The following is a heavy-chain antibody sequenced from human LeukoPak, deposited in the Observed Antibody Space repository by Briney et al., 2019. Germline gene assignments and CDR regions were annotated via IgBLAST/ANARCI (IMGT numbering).Heavy chain of an antibody. CDR1: GFTLSSYS. Sequence: GGSLRLSCAASGFTLSSYSMNWVRQAPGKGLEWVSSISSTVSHIYYAGSVKGRFTISRDNAKNSLFLQMNSLRAEDTAVYYCARLPAYCSSTSCYYDYWGQGTLVTVSS. J-gene: IGHJ4*02. CDR3: ARLPAYCSSTSCYYDY. CDR2: ISSTVSHI. V-gene: IGHV3-21*01. D-gene: IGHD2-2*01.